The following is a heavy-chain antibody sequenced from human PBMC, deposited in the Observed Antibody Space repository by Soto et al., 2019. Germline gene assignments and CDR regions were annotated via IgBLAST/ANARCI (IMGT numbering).Heavy chain of an antibody. V-gene: IGHV3-72*01. CDR1: GFTFSDHY. D-gene: IGHD3-10*01. CDR2: SKNKADSYTT. J-gene: IGHJ4*02. CDR3: TVWGSGNDFGAA. Sequence: EVQLVESGGGLVQPGGSLRLSCAASGFTFSDHYMDWVRQSPGKGLGWVGRSKNKADSYTTEYAASVKGRFTISRDGPQTLLFLQMNSLKTEDTAVYYCTVWGSGNDFGAAWGQGILVTVSS.